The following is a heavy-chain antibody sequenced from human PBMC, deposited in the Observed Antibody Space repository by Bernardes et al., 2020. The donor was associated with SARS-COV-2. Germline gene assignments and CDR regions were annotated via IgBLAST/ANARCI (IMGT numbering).Heavy chain of an antibody. J-gene: IGHJ4*02. D-gene: IGHD3-3*01. CDR1: GFTFSSYA. CDR2: ISGSGGST. V-gene: IGHV3-23*01. Sequence: GVSLRLSCAASGFTFSSYAMSWVRQAPGKGLEWVSAISGSGGSTYYADSVKGRFTISRDNSKNTLYLQMNSLRAEDTAVYYCAKRLRFLERAYDYWGQGTLVTVSS. CDR3: AKRLRFLERAYDY.